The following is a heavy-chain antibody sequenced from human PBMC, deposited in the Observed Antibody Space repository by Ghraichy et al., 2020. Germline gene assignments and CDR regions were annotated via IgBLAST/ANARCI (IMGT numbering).Heavy chain of an antibody. D-gene: IGHD5-24*01. CDR1: GYTLTELS. J-gene: IGHJ4*02. CDR3: ATDMAIRDDGLDY. Sequence: ASVKVSCKVSGYTLTELSMHWVRQDTGKGLEWMGGFDPEDGETIYAQKFQGRVTMTEDTSTDTAYMELSSLRSEDTAVYYCATDMAIRDDGLDYWGQGTLVPVSS. CDR2: FDPEDGET. V-gene: IGHV1-24*01.